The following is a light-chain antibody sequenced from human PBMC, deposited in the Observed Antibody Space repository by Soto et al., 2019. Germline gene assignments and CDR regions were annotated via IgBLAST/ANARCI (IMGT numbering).Light chain of an antibody. J-gene: IGKJ1*01. V-gene: IGKV3-15*01. Sequence: IVMSQSPPTLSVPPGERLTLSCRASEGVGSNLAWYNHKPGQAPRIVVFGASTRAAGVPPRFSGSGSGSQFTPTIDSMQSEDSGVYYCQQYENWPRTFGQGTKVDI. CDR1: EGVGSN. CDR2: GAS. CDR3: QQYENWPRT.